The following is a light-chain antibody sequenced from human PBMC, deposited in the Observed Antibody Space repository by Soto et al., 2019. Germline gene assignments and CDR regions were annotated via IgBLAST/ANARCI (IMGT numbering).Light chain of an antibody. CDR2: DNN. J-gene: IGLJ2*01. CDR3: ATWDRSLSAVV. V-gene: IGLV1-51*01. CDR1: SSNIGNNY. Sequence: QSVLTQPPSVSAAPGQKVTISCSGSSSNIGNNYVSWYQQLPGTAPKLLIYDNNRRPSGIPDRFFGSKSGTSATLGITGLQTGDEADYYCATWDRSLSAVVFGGGTKVTVL.